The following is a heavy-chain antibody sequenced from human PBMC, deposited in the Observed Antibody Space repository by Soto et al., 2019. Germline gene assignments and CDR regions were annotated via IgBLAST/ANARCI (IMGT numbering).Heavy chain of an antibody. V-gene: IGHV1-18*01. CDR1: GGTFLSYA. J-gene: IGHJ2*01. D-gene: IGHD3-10*01. CDR3: ARVSMAGREDFDL. CDR2: ISAYNGNT. Sequence: ASVKVYCKAAGGTFLSYAMSWVRQAPGQGLEWMGWISAYNGNTNYAQKLQGRVTMTTDTSTSTAYMELRSLRSDDTAVYYCARVSMAGREDFDLWGRGTLATV.